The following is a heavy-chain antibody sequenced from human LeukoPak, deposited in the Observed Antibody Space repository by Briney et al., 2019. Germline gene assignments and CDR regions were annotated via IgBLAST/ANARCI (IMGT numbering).Heavy chain of an antibody. Sequence: GGCLRLSCAASGFTFSSYTMNWVRQAPGEGLEWVSSITGSGSDTYYADSVKGRFTISRDNAKNSLYLQMNSLRADDTAVYYCAREVYGDYANDYWGQGTLVTVSS. CDR1: GFTFSSYT. CDR2: ITGSGSDT. J-gene: IGHJ4*02. CDR3: AREVYGDYANDY. D-gene: IGHD4-17*01. V-gene: IGHV3-21*01.